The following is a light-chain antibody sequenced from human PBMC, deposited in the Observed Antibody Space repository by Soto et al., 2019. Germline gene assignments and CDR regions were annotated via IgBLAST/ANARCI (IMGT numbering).Light chain of an antibody. CDR1: QSISSW. Sequence: DMQMTQSPSTLSASVGDRVTITCRASQSISSWLAWYQQKPGKAPXILISDASSLQSGVPSRLSGSGSGTEFTLTISSLQPDDFATYYCQQYKSYSTFGGGTKVDIK. V-gene: IGKV1-5*01. CDR3: QQYKSYST. J-gene: IGKJ4*01. CDR2: DAS.